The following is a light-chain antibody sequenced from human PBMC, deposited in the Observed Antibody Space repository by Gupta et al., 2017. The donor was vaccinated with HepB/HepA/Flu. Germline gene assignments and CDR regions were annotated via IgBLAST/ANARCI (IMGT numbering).Light chain of an antibody. CDR1: QRVRGW. Sequence: DTQMSHSPSTLSASLGDKVTITCRASQRVRGWLDWYQQKPGKAPKLLIYSISTLEGGVPSRFSGSGSGTDFTLTISSLQPGDFATYYCQQYRVTPRTFGRGTKVEIK. CDR2: SIS. CDR3: QQYRVTPRT. J-gene: IGKJ1*01. V-gene: IGKV1-5*01.